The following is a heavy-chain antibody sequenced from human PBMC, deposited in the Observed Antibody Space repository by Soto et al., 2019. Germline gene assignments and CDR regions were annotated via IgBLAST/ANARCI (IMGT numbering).Heavy chain of an antibody. CDR1: GFTFSSYG. D-gene: IGHD3-9*01. CDR2: ISYDGSNK. J-gene: IGHJ5*02. Sequence: GESLKISCAASGFTFSSYGMHWVRQAPGKGLEWVAVISYDGSNKYYADSVKGRFTISRDKSKNTMYLQMNSLRAEDTAVYYSAKEPHALYVIPLSGLDPWGQGTLVTVSS. V-gene: IGHV3-30*18. CDR3: AKEPHALYVIPLSGLDP.